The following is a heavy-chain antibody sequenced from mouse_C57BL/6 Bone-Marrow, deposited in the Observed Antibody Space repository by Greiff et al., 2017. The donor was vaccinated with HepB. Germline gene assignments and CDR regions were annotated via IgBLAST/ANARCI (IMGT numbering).Heavy chain of an antibody. D-gene: IGHD1-1*01. J-gene: IGHJ1*03. CDR3: ARSPLLLRDWYFDV. CDR2: INPNNGGT. CDR1: GYTFTDYN. V-gene: IGHV1-18*01. Sequence: VQLKESGPELVKPGASVKIPCKASGYTFTDYNMDWVKQSHGKSLEWIGDINPNNGGTIYNQKFKGKATLTVDKSSSTAYMELRSLTSEDTAVYYCARSPLLLRDWYFDVWGTGTTVTVSS.